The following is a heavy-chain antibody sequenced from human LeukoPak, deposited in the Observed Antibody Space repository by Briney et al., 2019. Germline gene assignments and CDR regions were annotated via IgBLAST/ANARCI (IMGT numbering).Heavy chain of an antibody. CDR2: ISYSVGT. Sequence: SETLSLTCTVSGGSISSTSLYWGWIRQPPGKGLEWIGSISYSVGTYYNPSLKSRVTISVDTSKNQFSLKLSSVTAADTAVYYCARDSFSSGHGMGVDYWGQGTLVTVSS. V-gene: IGHV4-39*07. CDR3: ARDSFSSGHGMGVDY. J-gene: IGHJ4*02. D-gene: IGHD6-19*01. CDR1: GGSISSTSLY.